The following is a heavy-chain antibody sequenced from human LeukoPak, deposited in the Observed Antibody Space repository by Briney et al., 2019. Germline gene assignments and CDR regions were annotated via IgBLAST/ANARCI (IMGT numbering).Heavy chain of an antibody. Sequence: GGSLRLSCAASGFTFSSYAMSWVRQAPGKGLEWVSAISGSGGSTYYADSVKGRFTISRDNSKNTLYLQMNSLRAEDTAVYYCARDRDYGSGSKDYWGQGTLVTVSS. D-gene: IGHD3-10*01. J-gene: IGHJ4*02. CDR2: ISGSGGST. CDR1: GFTFSSYA. V-gene: IGHV3-23*01. CDR3: ARDRDYGSGSKDY.